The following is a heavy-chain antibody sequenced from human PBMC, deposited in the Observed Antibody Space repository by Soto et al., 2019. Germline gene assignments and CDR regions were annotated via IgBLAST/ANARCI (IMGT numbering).Heavy chain of an antibody. D-gene: IGHD1-1*01. Sequence: ASVKVSCKTSGYTFTSHGISWVRWAPGRGLEWMGWISAYNGDTKYAQRVQDRVSMTTDTSTATAYIELRSLRFDDTAIYFCARTHWQTDYLEGFDLWGQGTPVTV. V-gene: IGHV1-18*04. CDR2: ISAYNGDT. CDR1: GYTFTSHG. J-gene: IGHJ4*02. CDR3: ARTHWQTDYLEGFDL.